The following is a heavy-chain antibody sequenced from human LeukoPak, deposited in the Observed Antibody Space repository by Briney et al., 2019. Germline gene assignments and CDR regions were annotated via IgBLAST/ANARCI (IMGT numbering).Heavy chain of an antibody. CDR2: ISSSSSTI. CDR3: ARSVGDIVVVPAADHFDY. J-gene: IGHJ4*02. V-gene: IGHV3-48*04. Sequence: PGGSLRLSCAASGFTFSSYAMHWVRQAPGKGLEWVSYISSSSSTIYYADSVKGRFTISRDNAKNSLYLQMNSLRAEDTAVYYCARSVGDIVVVPAADHFDYWGQGTLVTVSS. D-gene: IGHD2-2*01. CDR1: GFTFSSYA.